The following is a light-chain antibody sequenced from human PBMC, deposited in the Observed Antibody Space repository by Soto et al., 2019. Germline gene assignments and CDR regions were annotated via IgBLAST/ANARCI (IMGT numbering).Light chain of an antibody. CDR1: QSVGNNY. V-gene: IGKV3-20*01. J-gene: IGKJ1*01. CDR3: QQYASSPPT. CDR2: GAS. Sequence: EIVLTQSPGTLSLSPGERATLSCRASQSVGNNYLAWSQQNPGQAPRLLIYGASNRATGIPDRFSGSGAGTDFTLTISRLEPEDFAVYYCQQYASSPPTFGQGTKVEIK.